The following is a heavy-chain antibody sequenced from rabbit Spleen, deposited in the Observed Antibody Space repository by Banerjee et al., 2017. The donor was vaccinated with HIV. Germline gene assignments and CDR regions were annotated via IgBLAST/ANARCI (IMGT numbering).Heavy chain of an antibody. V-gene: IGHV1S45*01. CDR2: INNANDLT. CDR1: GFTLSTYV. D-gene: IGHD6-1*01. J-gene: IGHJ4*01. CDR3: ANTGGDTYGYATDL. Sequence: QQQLVESGGGLVKPGASLTLTCTASGFTLSTYVMCWVRQAPEKGLEWIGCINNANDLTWYASWAKGRFTVSKTSSTTVTLQMTGLTAADTATYFCANTGGDTYGYATDLWGPGTLVTVS.